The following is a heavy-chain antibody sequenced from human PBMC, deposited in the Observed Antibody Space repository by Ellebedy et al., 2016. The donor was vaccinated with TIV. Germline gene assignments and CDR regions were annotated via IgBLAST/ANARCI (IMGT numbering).Heavy chain of an antibody. CDR3: AGDRAPDGRNWFFDL. CDR2: TTPIFGTT. Sequence: AASVKVSCKASGGTFSTYAISWVRQAPGQGLDWMGGTTPIFGTTNYAQKFQGRVTITADRSTNTAYLELSGLRSEDTAVYYCAGDRAPDGRNWFFDLWGRGTLVTVSS. CDR1: GGTFSTYA. J-gene: IGHJ2*01. V-gene: IGHV1-69*06. D-gene: IGHD5-24*01.